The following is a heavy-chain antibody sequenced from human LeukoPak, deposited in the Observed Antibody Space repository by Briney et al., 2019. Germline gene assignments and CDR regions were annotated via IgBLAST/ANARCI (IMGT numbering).Heavy chain of an antibody. V-gene: IGHV1-2*02. J-gene: IGHJ6*02. D-gene: IGHD2-8*01. Sequence: GASVKVSCKASGYTFTGYYMHWVRQAPGQGLEWMGWINPNSGGTNYAQKLQGRVTMTTDTSTSTAYMELRSLRSDDTAVYYCARDDCTNGVCYSDYYYYGMDVWGQGTTVTVSS. CDR2: INPNSGGT. CDR1: GYTFTGYY. CDR3: ARDDCTNGVCYSDYYYYGMDV.